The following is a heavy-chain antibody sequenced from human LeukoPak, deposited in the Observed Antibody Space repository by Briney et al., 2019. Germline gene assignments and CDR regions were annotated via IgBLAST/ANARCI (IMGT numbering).Heavy chain of an antibody. V-gene: IGHV3-48*01. Sequence: GGSLRLSCAASGFPFSSYSMNWVRQAPGKGVEWISFMRSRSSTIHYAECVKGGLTKYGENEKNSLYLQMNSLKAEDTAVYYCARYHIAATTSGICWGQGTLVTVSS. J-gene: IGHJ4*02. D-gene: IGHD5-12*01. CDR2: MRSRSSTI. CDR3: ARYHIAATTSGIC. CDR1: GFPFSSYS.